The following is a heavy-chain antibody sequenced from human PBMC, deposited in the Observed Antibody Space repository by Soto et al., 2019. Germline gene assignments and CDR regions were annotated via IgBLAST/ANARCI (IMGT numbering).Heavy chain of an antibody. CDR1: GFTFSNYA. J-gene: IGHJ4*02. CDR2: ISYEGSNK. Sequence: VQLLESGGGLVQPGGSLRLSCAASGFTFSNYAMNWVRQAPGKGLEWVAFISYEGSNKYYADSVKGRFTISRENSKNTLYLQMNSLRAEDTAVYYCAKDGDIVLIPASHLEYWGQGTLVTVSS. V-gene: IGHV3-30*18. CDR3: AKDGDIVLIPASHLEY. D-gene: IGHD2-2*01.